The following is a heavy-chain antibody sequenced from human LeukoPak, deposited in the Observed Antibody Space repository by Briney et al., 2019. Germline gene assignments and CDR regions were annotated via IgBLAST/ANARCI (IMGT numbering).Heavy chain of an antibody. CDR2: INPSGGST. Sequence: ASVKVSCKASGYTFTTYYMYWVRQAPGQGLEWMGIINPSGGSTSYAQKFQGRVSMTRDTSTSTVYMELSSLRSEDTAVYYCARGAMPVVIPAAIPHEYFHHWGQGTLATVSS. CDR3: ARGAMPVVIPAAIPHEYFHH. CDR1: GYTFTTYY. D-gene: IGHD2-2*02. J-gene: IGHJ1*01. V-gene: IGHV1-46*03.